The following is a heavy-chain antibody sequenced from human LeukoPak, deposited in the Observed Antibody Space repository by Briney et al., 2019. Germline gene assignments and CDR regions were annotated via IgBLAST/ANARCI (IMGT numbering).Heavy chain of an antibody. CDR1: GFTFSSYA. Sequence: GGSLRLSXAASGFTFSSYAMSWVRQAPGKGLEWVSAISGSGGSTYYADSVKGRFTISRDNSKNTLYLQMNSLRAEDTAVYYCAKTRAAGTFYFDYWGLGTLVTVSS. J-gene: IGHJ4*02. D-gene: IGHD6-13*01. CDR2: ISGSGGST. CDR3: AKTRAAGTFYFDY. V-gene: IGHV3-23*01.